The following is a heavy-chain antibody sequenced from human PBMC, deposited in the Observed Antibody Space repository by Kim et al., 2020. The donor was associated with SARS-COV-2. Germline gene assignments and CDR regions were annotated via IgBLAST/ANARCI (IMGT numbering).Heavy chain of an antibody. V-gene: IGHV1-69*06. D-gene: IGHD6-13*01. Sequence: SVKVSCKASGGTFSSYAISWVRQAPGQGLEWMGGIIPIFGTANYAQKFQGRVTITADKSTSTAYMELSSLRYEDTAVYYCARVGIAAAFYYYYGMDVWGQGTTVTVSS. J-gene: IGHJ6*02. CDR1: GGTFSSYA. CDR2: IIPIFGTA. CDR3: ARVGIAAAFYYYYGMDV.